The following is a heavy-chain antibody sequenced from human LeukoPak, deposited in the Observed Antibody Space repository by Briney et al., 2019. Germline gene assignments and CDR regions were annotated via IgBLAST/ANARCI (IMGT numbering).Heavy chain of an antibody. CDR2: ITSSGSDI. J-gene: IGHJ5*02. V-gene: IGHV3-21*01. D-gene: IGHD5-24*01. Sequence: GSLRLSCTTSGFTFSNYGMSWVRQAPGKGLEWVSTITSSGSDIYYSDAVKGRFTMSRDNAKNSLYLQMNSLRAEDPAVYYCAGYNYFDPWGQGTLVTVSS. CDR1: GFTFSNYG. CDR3: AGYNYFDP.